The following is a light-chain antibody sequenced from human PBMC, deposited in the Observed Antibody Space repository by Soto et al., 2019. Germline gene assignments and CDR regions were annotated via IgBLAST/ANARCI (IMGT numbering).Light chain of an antibody. CDR3: QHSHGFPYT. CDR1: QSASPS. Sequence: DLHMTQSPSSLSASVGDRVTITCRASQSASPSLNWYHQKPVKAPQLLIYAASSLHTGVPARFSGSGSGTDFTLTISSLTPEDFGTYYCQHSHGFPYTFGQGTNLDIK. CDR2: AAS. V-gene: IGKV1-39*01. J-gene: IGKJ2*01.